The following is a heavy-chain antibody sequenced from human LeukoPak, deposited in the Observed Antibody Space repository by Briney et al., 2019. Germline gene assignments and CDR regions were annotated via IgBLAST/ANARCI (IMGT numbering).Heavy chain of an antibody. CDR3: ARGRYSSSWYYYYGMDV. Sequence: GASVKVSCKASGGTFSSYAISWVRQATGQGLEWMGWMNPNSGNTGYAQKFQGRVTMTRNTSISTACMELSSLRSEDTAVYYCARGRYSSSWYYYYGMDVWGQGTTVTVSS. D-gene: IGHD6-13*01. CDR1: GGTFSSYA. V-gene: IGHV1-8*02. CDR2: MNPNSGNT. J-gene: IGHJ6*02.